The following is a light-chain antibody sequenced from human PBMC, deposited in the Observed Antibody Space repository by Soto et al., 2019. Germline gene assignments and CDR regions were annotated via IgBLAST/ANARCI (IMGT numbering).Light chain of an antibody. Sequence: DIQMTQSPSTLSASVGDRVTITCRASQSISSWLAWYQQKPGKAPKFLIYDASSLESGVPSRFSGSGSGTEFTLTISSLLPDDFATYYRQQYKSYPLTFGGGTKVEIK. V-gene: IGKV1-5*01. J-gene: IGKJ4*01. CDR1: QSISSW. CDR3: QQYKSYPLT. CDR2: DAS.